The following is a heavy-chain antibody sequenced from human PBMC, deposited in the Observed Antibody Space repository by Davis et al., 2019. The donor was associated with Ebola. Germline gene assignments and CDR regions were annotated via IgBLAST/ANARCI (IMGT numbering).Heavy chain of an antibody. CDR3: ARDQVAGTYYYGMDV. J-gene: IGHJ6*02. CDR2: ISYDGSNK. D-gene: IGHD6-19*01. V-gene: IGHV3-30-3*01. CDR1: GFTFSSYA. Sequence: PGGSLRLSCAASGFTFSSYAMHWVRQAPGKGLEWVAVISYDGSNKYYADSVKGRFTISRDNSKNTLYLQMNSLRAEDTAVYYCARDQVAGTYYYGMDVWGQGTTVTVSS.